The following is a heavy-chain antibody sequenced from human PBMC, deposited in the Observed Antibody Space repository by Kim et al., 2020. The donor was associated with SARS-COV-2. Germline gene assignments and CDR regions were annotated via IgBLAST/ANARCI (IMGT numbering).Heavy chain of an antibody. J-gene: IGHJ4*02. CDR2: ISWNSGTI. V-gene: IGHV3-9*01. D-gene: IGHD3-10*01. Sequence: GGSLRLSCAASGFTFDDYAMHWVRQAPGKGLEWVSGISWNSGTIGYADSVKGRFTISRDNAKNSLYLQMTSLRAEDSALYYCAKDRGSGSPGLGFDYWGQGTLVTVSS. CDR1: GFTFDDYA. CDR3: AKDRGSGSPGLGFDY.